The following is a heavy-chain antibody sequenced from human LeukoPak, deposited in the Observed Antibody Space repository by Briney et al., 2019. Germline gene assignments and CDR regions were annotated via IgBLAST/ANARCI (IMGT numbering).Heavy chain of an antibody. D-gene: IGHD3-16*01. CDR1: GGSFSGYY. CDR2: INHSGST. J-gene: IGHJ6*03. CDR3: ARGGGPAGYYMDV. Sequence: SETLSLTCAVSGGSFSGYYWSWIRQPPGKGLEWIGEINHSGSTNYNPSLKSRVTISVDTSKNQFSPKLSSVTAADTAVYYCARGGGPAGYYMDVWDKGTTVTVSS. V-gene: IGHV4-34*01.